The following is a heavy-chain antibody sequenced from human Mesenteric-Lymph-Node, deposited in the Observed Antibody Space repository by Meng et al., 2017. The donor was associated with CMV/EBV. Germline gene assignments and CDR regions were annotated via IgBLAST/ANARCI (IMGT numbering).Heavy chain of an antibody. J-gene: IGHJ6*02. CDR2: IGIDGTSI. Sequence: GESLKISCAASGFMFRDTFMTWVRQAPGKGPEWVAYIGIDGTSIYYADSVRGRFTISRDNAKNLLFLQMDNLRVEDTAVYHCYVYDVDVWGQGTAVTVSS. D-gene: IGHD3-16*01. CDR3: YVYDVDV. CDR1: GFMFRDTF. V-gene: IGHV3-11*01.